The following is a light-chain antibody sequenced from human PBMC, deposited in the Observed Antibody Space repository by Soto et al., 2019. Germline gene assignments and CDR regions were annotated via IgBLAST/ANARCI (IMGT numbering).Light chain of an antibody. V-gene: IGKV3-15*01. CDR3: QQYNHWPPIT. CDR1: RSVKTN. CDR2: GAS. J-gene: IGKJ5*01. Sequence: IVMTQSPATLSVSPWERATLSCRASRSVKTNLAWYQQNPGQAPRLLIYGASTRATNVSARFSGSGSGTEFTLTISSLQSEDFALYYCQQYNHWPPITFGPGTRLEIK.